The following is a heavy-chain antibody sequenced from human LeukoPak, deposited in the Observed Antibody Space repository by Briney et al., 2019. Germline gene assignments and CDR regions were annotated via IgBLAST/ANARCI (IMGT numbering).Heavy chain of an antibody. CDR3: ARAPPHYYDSDVPFDY. CDR1: GYTFTSHA. J-gene: IGHJ4*02. CDR2: IIPIFGTA. V-gene: IGHV1-69*13. D-gene: IGHD3-22*01. Sequence: SVKVSCKTSGYTFTSHAISWVRQAPGHGLEWMGGIIPIFGTANYAQKFQGRVTITADESTSTAYMELSSLRSEDTAVYYCARAPPHYYDSDVPFDYWGQGTLVTVSS.